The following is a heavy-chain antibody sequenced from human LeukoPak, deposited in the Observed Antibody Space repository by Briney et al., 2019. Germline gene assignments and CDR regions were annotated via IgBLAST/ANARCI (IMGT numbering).Heavy chain of an antibody. CDR1: GYTFTGYY. CDR2: INPNSGGT. Sequence: ASVTVSCTASGYTFTGYYMHWVRQAPGQGLEWMGWINPNSGGTNYAQKFQGRVTMTRDTSISTAYMELSRLRSDDTAVYYCARLPPSSGWYYFDYWGQGTLVTVSS. CDR3: ARLPPSSGWYYFDY. D-gene: IGHD6-19*01. J-gene: IGHJ4*02. V-gene: IGHV1-2*02.